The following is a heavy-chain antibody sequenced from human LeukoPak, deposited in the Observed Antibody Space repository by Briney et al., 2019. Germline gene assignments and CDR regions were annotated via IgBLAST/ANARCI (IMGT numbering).Heavy chain of an antibody. J-gene: IGHJ4*02. CDR2: ISVYNGNT. D-gene: IGHD3-10*01. V-gene: IGHV1-18*01. CDR1: GYTFSSYG. CDR3: ARRNYGSGSYYPDY. Sequence: ASVKVSCKASGYTFSSYGISWVRQAPGQGLEWMGWISVYNGNTNYAQKLQGRVTMTTDTSTSTAYMELRSLRSGDTAVYYCARRNYGSGSYYPDYWGQGTLVTVSS.